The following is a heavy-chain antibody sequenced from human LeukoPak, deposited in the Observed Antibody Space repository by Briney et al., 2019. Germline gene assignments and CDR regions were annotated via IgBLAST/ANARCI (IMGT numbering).Heavy chain of an antibody. CDR3: ATQHIVVVVAATLRWSNWFDP. J-gene: IGHJ5*02. V-gene: IGHV4-34*01. D-gene: IGHD2-15*01. Sequence: PSENLSLTCAVYGGSFSGYYWSWIRQPPGKGLEWIGEINHSGSTNYNPSLKSRVTISVDTSKNQFSLKLSSVTAAETAVYYCATQHIVVVVAATLRWSNWFDPWGQGTLVTVSS. CDR2: INHSGST. CDR1: GGSFSGYY.